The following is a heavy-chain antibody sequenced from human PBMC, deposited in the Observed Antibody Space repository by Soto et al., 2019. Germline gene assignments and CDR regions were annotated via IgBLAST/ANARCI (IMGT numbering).Heavy chain of an antibody. CDR1: GFTFSSYS. Sequence: GGSLRLSCAASGFTFSSYSMNWVRQAPGKGLEWVSYISSSSSTINYADSVKGRFTISRDNAKNSRDLQMNSLRDEDTAVYYCERDMRFVSSSWYYYYGMDVWGQGTTVTVSS. CDR2: ISSSSSTI. J-gene: IGHJ6*02. D-gene: IGHD6-13*01. CDR3: ERDMRFVSSSWYYYYGMDV. V-gene: IGHV3-48*02.